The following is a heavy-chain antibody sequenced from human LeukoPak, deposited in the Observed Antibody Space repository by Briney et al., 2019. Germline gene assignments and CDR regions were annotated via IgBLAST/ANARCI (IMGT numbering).Heavy chain of an antibody. J-gene: IGHJ4*02. V-gene: IGHV3-30-3*01. CDR2: ISYDGSNK. D-gene: IGHD5-18*01. CDR3: ARDLSPLGLKGTAIRY. Sequence: GGSLRLSCAASGFTFSSYAMHWVRQAPGKGLECVAVISYDGSNKYYADSVKGRFTISRDNSKNTLYLQMNSLRAEDTAVYYCARDLSPLGLKGTAIRYWGQGTLVTVSS. CDR1: GFTFSSYA.